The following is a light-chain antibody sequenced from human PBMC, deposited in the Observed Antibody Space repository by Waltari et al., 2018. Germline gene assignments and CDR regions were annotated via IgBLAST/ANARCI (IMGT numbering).Light chain of an antibody. V-gene: IGKV3-20*01. CDR3: QQYDGSVVT. CDR1: LYSTVKL. J-gene: IGKJ4*01. CDR2: AAS. Sequence: CRASLYSTVKLLTWYLQKPGQAPRFLISAASTRAAGIPDRFSCSGSETDFSLTLSRLEPEDSAAYYCQQYDGSVVTFGGGTKVEIK.